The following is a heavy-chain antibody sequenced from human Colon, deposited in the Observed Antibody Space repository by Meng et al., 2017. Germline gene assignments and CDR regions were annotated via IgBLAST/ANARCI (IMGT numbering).Heavy chain of an antibody. V-gene: IGHV1-69*01. CDR2: SMLIYVTA. CDR1: RGSVSNYG. Sequence: QVVLMLSHAEVKNTVSAWWVACKSVRGSVSNYGLICFRQPPGQGLACMGGSMLIYVTADTAQKYQGRVGITADESTTTAYMELSSLRSEASAPYYFSTCAGSGWYGPFDYWGQGTLVTVSS. D-gene: IGHD6-19*01. J-gene: IGHJ4*02. CDR3: STCAGSGWYGPFDY.